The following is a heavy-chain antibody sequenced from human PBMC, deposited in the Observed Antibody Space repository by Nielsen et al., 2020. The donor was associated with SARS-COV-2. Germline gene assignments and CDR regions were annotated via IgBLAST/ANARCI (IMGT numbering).Heavy chain of an antibody. CDR2: INPTNGGT. V-gene: IGHV1-18*03. CDR3: ARDSSGTYRRVDY. Sequence: ASVKVSCKASGYTFTSYGISWVRQAPGQGLEWMGLINPTNGGTTYAQKFLGTVTMTRDTSTSTVYMELSSLRSDDMAVYYCARDSSGTYRRVDYWGQGTLVTVSS. D-gene: IGHD3-22*01. CDR1: GYTFTSYG. J-gene: IGHJ4*02.